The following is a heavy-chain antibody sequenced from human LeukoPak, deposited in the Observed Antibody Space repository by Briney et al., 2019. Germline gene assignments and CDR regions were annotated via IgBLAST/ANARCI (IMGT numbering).Heavy chain of an antibody. CDR2: IYYSGST. J-gene: IGHJ5*02. D-gene: IGHD3-10*01. CDR1: GGSISSSSYY. CDR3: ARSSGSYFNWFDP. V-gene: IGHV4-39*07. Sequence: SETLSLTCTVSGGSISSSSYYWGWIRQPPGKGLEWIGSIYYSGSTYYNPSLKSRVTISVDTSKNQLSLKLSSVTAADTAVYYCARSSGSYFNWFDPWGQGTLVTVSS.